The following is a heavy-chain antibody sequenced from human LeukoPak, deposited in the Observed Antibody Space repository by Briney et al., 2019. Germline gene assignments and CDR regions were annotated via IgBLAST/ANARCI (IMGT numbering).Heavy chain of an antibody. D-gene: IGHD6-6*01. CDR1: GGSISSYY. J-gene: IGHJ4*02. Sequence: SETLSLTCTVSGGSISSYYWSWIRQPPGKGLEWIGYIYYTGSTNYNPSLTSRVNISVDTSKNQFSLNLISVTAADTAVYYCARWGSIAVARFDYWGQGTLVTVSS. CDR3: ARWGSIAVARFDY. CDR2: IYYTGST. V-gene: IGHV4-59*01.